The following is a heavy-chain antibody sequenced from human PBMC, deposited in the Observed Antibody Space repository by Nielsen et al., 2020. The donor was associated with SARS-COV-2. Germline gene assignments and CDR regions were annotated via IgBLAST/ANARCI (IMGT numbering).Heavy chain of an antibody. CDR3: ARAPSDYYGMDV. J-gene: IGHJ6*02. CDR2: MDPSSGST. CDR1: GYIITNYW. V-gene: IGHV1-46*04. Sequence: ASVKVSCKASGYIITNYWIHWVRQAPGQGLEWMGIMDPSSGSTRYAQKLQGRVTMTRDTSTSTVYIEVSSLRSEDTAVHYCARAPSDYYGMDVWGQGTTVTVSS. D-gene: IGHD3-3*01.